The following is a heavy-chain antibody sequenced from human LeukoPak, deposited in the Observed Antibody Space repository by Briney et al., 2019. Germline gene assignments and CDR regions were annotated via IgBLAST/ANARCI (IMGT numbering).Heavy chain of an antibody. CDR2: IYYTGST. D-gene: IGHD3-22*01. Sequence: SETLSLTCTVSGDSISSSYWSWIRQPPGKTLEWIGYIYYTGSTNYNPSLKSRVTMSIDTSKNQFSLNLNSVTAADTAVYYCARGFYDSSGYSNCFDPWGQGTLVTVSS. V-gene: IGHV4-59*01. J-gene: IGHJ5*02. CDR3: ARGFYDSSGYSNCFDP. CDR1: GDSISSSY.